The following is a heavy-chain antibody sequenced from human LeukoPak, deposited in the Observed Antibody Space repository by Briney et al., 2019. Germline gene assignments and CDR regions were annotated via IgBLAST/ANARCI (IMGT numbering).Heavy chain of an antibody. D-gene: IGHD6-19*01. CDR1: GFTFSSYE. V-gene: IGHV3-48*03. J-gene: IGHJ5*02. Sequence: SGGSLRLSCAASGFTFSSYEMNWVRQAPGKGLEWVSYISSSGSTIYYADSVKGRFTISRDNSKNTLYLQMNSLRAEDTAVYYCAKDAVAGPKWFDPWGQGTLVTVSS. CDR3: AKDAVAGPKWFDP. CDR2: ISSSGSTI.